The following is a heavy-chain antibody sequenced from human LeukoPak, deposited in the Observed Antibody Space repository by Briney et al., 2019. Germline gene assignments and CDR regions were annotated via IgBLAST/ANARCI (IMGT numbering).Heavy chain of an antibody. CDR3: ARHRSTIAAAGIIDY. CDR1: GGSVSSSSYY. D-gene: IGHD6-13*01. CDR2: IYYSGST. Sequence: PSETLSLTCTVSGGSVSSSSYYWGWIRQPPGKGLEWIGSIYYSGSTFYNPSLESRVIISVDTSKNQFSLKVSSVTAADTAVYYCARHRSTIAAAGIIDYWGQGTLVTVSS. V-gene: IGHV4-39*01. J-gene: IGHJ4*02.